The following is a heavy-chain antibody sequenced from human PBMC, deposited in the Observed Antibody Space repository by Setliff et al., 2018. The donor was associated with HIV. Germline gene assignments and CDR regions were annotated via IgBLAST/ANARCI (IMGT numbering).Heavy chain of an antibody. D-gene: IGHD6-19*01. V-gene: IGHV3-23*01. Sequence: GGSLRLSCAASGFTFSSSAMSWVRQAPGKGLEWISSISGSGGSTYYAHSVKGRFAISRDNSKDTLFLQMNSLRAGGTAVYYCVTGLGSGWASWGQGTLVTVSS. CDR3: VTGLGSGWAS. CDR1: GFTFSSSA. J-gene: IGHJ1*01. CDR2: ISGSGGST.